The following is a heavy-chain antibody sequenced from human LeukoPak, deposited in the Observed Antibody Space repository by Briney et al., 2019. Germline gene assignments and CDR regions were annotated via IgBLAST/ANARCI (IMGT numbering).Heavy chain of an antibody. CDR3: ARGLGGGQGYFNL. J-gene: IGHJ2*01. D-gene: IGHD3-10*01. V-gene: IGHV3-9*01. CDR2: INWNSGSS. Sequence: PGGSLRLSCAASGFNFDDYDIHSVRQAPGKGLEWVSGINWNSGSSAYADSVKGRFTISRDNAKNSVYLQMNSLRTEDTALYYCARGLGGGQGYFNLWGRGTLATVSS. CDR1: GFNFDDYD.